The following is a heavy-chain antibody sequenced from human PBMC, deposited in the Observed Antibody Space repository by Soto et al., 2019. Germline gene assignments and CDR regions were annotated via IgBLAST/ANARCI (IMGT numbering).Heavy chain of an antibody. CDR3: ARGVSLTGAVQGDAPGKDFFDS. Sequence: SETLSLTCAVYGGSFSGYYWSWIRQPPGKGLEWIGGIENSGRTNQNPSLKTRLIITLDTSKNQFSLRVRSVTAADTAVYYCARGVSLTGAVQGDAPGKDFFDSWGQGTLVTVSS. J-gene: IGHJ4*02. V-gene: IGHV4-34*01. CDR2: IENSGRT. D-gene: IGHD1-26*01. CDR1: GGSFSGYY.